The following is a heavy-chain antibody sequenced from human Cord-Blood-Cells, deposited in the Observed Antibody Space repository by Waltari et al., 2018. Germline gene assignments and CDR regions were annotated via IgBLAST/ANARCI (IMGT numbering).Heavy chain of an antibody. CDR2: IYPVDSYT. CDR1: GYSFTSYW. J-gene: IGHJ4*02. Sequence: EVQLVQSGAEVKKPGESLKISCKGSGYSFTSYWIGWVRQMPGKGLKLMGIIYPVDSYTGSRPSFQGQVTISADKSISTAYLQWSSLKASDTAMYYCARRGEYCSGGSCYYFDYWGQGTLVTVSS. V-gene: IGHV5-51*03. CDR3: ARRGEYCSGGSCYYFDY. D-gene: IGHD2-15*01.